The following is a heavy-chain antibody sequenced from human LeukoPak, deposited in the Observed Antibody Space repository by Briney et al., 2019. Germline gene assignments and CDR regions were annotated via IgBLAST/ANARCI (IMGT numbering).Heavy chain of an antibody. V-gene: IGHV3-30*04. CDR1: GFLSSGYA. D-gene: IGHD3-22*01. CDR3: ARDVYYFQSSGQGFDY. J-gene: IGHJ4*02. Sequence: GKSLRLSCAVSGFLSSGYAMHWVRQAPGKGLEWLAFISYDGSKKYYADSVTGRITVSRDNSKNILYLQMSSLRAEDTATYYCARDVYYFQSSGQGFDYWGQGTLVTVSS. CDR2: ISYDGSKK.